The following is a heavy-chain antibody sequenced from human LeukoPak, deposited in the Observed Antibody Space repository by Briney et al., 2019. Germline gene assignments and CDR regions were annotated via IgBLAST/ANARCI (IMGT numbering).Heavy chain of an antibody. J-gene: IGHJ4*02. V-gene: IGHV4-61*02. CDR3: ARGHGYCSSTSCPLGY. CDR1: GGSISSGSYY. Sequence: SQTLSLTCTVSGGSISSGSYYWSWIRQPAGKGLEWIGRIYTSGSTNYNPSLKSRVTISVDTSKNQFSLKLSSVTAADTAVYYCARGHGYCSSTSCPLGYWGQGTLVTVSS. D-gene: IGHD2-2*01. CDR2: IYTSGST.